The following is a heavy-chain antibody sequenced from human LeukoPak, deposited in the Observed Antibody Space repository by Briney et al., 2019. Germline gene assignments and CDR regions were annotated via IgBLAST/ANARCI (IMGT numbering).Heavy chain of an antibody. CDR1: GGSISSSSYY. Sequence: SETLSLICTVSGGSISSSSYYWGWIRQPPGKGLEWIGSIYYSGSTYYNPSLKSRVTISVDTSKNQFSLKLSSVTAADTAVYYCARRYYYDSSGPAGGFDYWGQGTLVTVSS. V-gene: IGHV4-39*01. D-gene: IGHD3-22*01. CDR3: ARRYYYDSSGPAGGFDY. CDR2: IYYSGST. J-gene: IGHJ4*02.